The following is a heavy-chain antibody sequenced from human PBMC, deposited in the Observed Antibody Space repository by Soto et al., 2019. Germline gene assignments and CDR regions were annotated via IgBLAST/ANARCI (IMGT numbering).Heavy chain of an antibody. D-gene: IGHD4-4*01. Sequence: GEYLKISCKGSGYSFSRFWISWVRQVPGKGLEWVGNIDPSGSYYNYSPSFEGHVTILAEKSIRTAYLQWSSLKASGPAWVFCSRRDVYSSKRGDCCDPWGQGTLVTVSS. CDR3: SRRDVYSSKRGDCCDP. J-gene: IGHJ5*02. CDR2: IDPSGSYY. V-gene: IGHV5-10-1*01. CDR1: GYSFSRFW.